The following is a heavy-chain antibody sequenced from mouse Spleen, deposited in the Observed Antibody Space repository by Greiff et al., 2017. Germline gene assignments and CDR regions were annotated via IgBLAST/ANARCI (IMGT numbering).Heavy chain of an antibody. CDR1: GFSLTSYG. CDR2: IWGGGST. D-gene: IGHD1-1*01. CDR3: ASEDYYDGSYGFAY. J-gene: IGHJ3*01. V-gene: IGHV2-6*01. Sequence: VQLQESGPGLVAPSQSLSITCTVSGFSLTSYGVDWVRQSPGKGLEWLGVIWGGGSTNYNSALKSRLSISKDNSKSQVFLKMNSLQTDDTAMYYCASEDYYDGSYGFAYWGQGTLVTVSA.